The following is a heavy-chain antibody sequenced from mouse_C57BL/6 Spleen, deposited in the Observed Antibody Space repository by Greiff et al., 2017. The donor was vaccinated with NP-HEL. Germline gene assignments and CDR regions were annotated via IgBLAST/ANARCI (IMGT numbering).Heavy chain of an antibody. CDR1: GYTFTGYW. CDR2: IVPGSGST. Sequence: QVQLQQSGAELMKPGASVKLSCKASGYTFTGYWIEWVKQRPGHGLEWIGEIVPGSGSTNYNEKFKGKATFTVDKSSNTAYMQRSSLTAEDSANYCCAREVTANNRVFDYWGKGTTLTVSS. CDR3: AREVTANNRVFDY. J-gene: IGHJ2*01. V-gene: IGHV1-9*01. D-gene: IGHD2-2*01.